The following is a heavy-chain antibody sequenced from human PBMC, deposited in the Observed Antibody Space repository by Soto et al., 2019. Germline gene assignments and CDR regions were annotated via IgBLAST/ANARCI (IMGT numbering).Heavy chain of an antibody. CDR1: GYTSTSYA. J-gene: IGHJ4*02. V-gene: IGHV1-3*01. CDR2: INAGNGNT. CDR3: ARGASLWFGDHFDY. D-gene: IGHD3-10*01. Sequence: QVQLVQSGAEVKKPGASVKVSCKASGYTSTSYAMHWVRQAPGQRLEWMGWINAGNGNTKYSQKFQGRVTITRDTSASTAYMELSSLRSEDTAVYYCARGASLWFGDHFDYWGQGTLVTVSS.